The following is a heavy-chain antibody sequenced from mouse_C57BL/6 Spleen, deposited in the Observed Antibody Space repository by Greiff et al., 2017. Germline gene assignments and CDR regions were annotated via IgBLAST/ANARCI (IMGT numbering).Heavy chain of an antibody. Sequence: QVQLQQSGAELARPGASVKLSCKASGYTFTSYGISWVKQRTGQGLEWIGEIYPRSGNTYYNEKFKGKATLTADKSSSTAYMELRSLTSDDAAVYFCARGPHYYGSSYVHYFDYWGQGTTLTVSS. V-gene: IGHV1-81*01. D-gene: IGHD1-1*01. J-gene: IGHJ2*01. CDR3: ARGPHYYGSSYVHYFDY. CDR1: GYTFTSYG. CDR2: IYPRSGNT.